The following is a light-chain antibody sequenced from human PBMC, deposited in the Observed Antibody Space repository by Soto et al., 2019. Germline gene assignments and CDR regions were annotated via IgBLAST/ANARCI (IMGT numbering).Light chain of an antibody. CDR1: TGAVTSGHW. CDR3: LVIFTGVGEV. CDR2: DTS. Sequence: QAVVTQEPSXXXXXXXXXXXXCGSSTGAVTSGHWPHWFQQKPGQAPRTLIXDTSNKHSWTPARFSGSLLGGKAALTLSGAQPEDEADYYCLVIFTGVGEVFGTGTKLTVL. J-gene: IGLJ1*01. V-gene: IGLV7-46*01.